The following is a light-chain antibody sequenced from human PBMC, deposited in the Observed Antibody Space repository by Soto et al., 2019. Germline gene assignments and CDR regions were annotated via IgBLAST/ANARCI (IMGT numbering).Light chain of an antibody. CDR2: EVS. J-gene: IGLJ1*01. CDR1: SSDIGAYKY. CDR3: NSYTSSSALYV. Sequence: QSALTQPASVSGSPGQSITISCTGTSSDIGAYKYVSWYQQHPGKAPKLILYEVSNRPSGVSNRFSGFKSGNTASLTITGLQAEDEADCYCNSYTSSSALYVFGTGTKVTVL. V-gene: IGLV2-14*01.